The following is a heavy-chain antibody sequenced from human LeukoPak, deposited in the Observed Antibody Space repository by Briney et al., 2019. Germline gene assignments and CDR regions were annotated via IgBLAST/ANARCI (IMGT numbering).Heavy chain of an antibody. CDR1: GFTFDDYA. V-gene: IGHV3-9*01. J-gene: IGHJ6*02. Sequence: GRSLRLSCAASGFTFDDYAMHWVRQAPGKGLEWVSGISWNSGSIGYADSVKGRFTISRDNSKNTLYLQMNSLRAEDTAVYYCAKDHGMDVWGQGTTVTVSS. CDR2: ISWNSGSI. CDR3: AKDHGMDV.